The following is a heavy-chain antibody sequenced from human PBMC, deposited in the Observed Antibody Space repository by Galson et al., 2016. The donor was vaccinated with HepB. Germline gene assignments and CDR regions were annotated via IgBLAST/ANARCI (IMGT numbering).Heavy chain of an antibody. J-gene: IGHJ4*02. CDR2: IGTAGDT. Sequence: SLRLSCAASGFTFSSYDMHWVRQATGKGLEWVSVIGTAGDTFYLDSVKGRFTISRENAKNSLYLRMNSLRAGATAVYYCARGTSDYVWGNYRYTGVFDSWGQGILVTVSS. D-gene: IGHD3-16*02. CDR1: GFTFSSYD. CDR3: ARGTSDYVWGNYRYTGVFDS. V-gene: IGHV3-13*01.